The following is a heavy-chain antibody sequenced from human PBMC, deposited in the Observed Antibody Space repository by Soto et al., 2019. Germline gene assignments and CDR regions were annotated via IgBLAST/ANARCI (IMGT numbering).Heavy chain of an antibody. V-gene: IGHV5-51*01. J-gene: IGHJ3*02. CDR3: ARQHSYDSSGYFRDAFDI. CDR1: GYSFTSYW. Sequence: PGESLKISCKGSGYSFTSYWIGWVRQMPGKGLEWMGIIYPGDSDTRYSPSFQGQVTISADKSISTAYLQWSSLKASDTAMYYCARQHSYDSSGYFRDAFDIWGQGTTVTVSS. D-gene: IGHD3-22*01. CDR2: IYPGDSDT.